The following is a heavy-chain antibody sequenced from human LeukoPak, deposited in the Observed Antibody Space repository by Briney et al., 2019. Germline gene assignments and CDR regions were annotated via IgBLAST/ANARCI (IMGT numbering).Heavy chain of an antibody. J-gene: IGHJ4*02. V-gene: IGHV1-69*13. Sequence: ASVKVSCKASGYTFTGYYMHWVRQAPGQGLEWMGGIIPIFGTANYAQKFQGRVTITADESTSTAYMELSSLRSEDTAVYYCARSTYDSSGYYDATDLGYWGQGTLVTVSS. CDR1: GYTFTGYY. D-gene: IGHD3-22*01. CDR3: ARSTYDSSGYYDATDLGY. CDR2: IIPIFGTA.